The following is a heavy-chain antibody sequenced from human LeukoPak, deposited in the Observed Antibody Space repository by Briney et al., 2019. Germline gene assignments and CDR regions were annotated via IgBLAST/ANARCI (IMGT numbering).Heavy chain of an antibody. CDR1: GYTFTHHG. CDR3: ARGYLGYSGYDYPDY. CDR2: IIPIFGTA. D-gene: IGHD5-12*01. J-gene: IGHJ4*02. Sequence: ASVKVSCKASGYTFTHHGIAWVRQAPGQGLEWMGGIIPIFGTANYAQKFQGRVTITTDESTSTAYMELSSLRSEVTAVYYCARGYLGYSGYDYPDYWGQGTLVTVSS. V-gene: IGHV1-69*05.